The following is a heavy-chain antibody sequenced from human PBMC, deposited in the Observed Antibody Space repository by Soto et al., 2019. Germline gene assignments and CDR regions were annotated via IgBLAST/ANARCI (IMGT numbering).Heavy chain of an antibody. CDR2: IIPFLAIA. Sequence: QVQLVQSGAEVKKPGSSVKVSCKASGGTFSRYTISWVRQAPGQGLEWMGRIIPFLAIANYAQKFQGRVTISADKSTSTAYMELSSLRSDDTAAYYCARDFDYGDTGDIDYWGQGTLVTVSS. J-gene: IGHJ4*02. CDR3: ARDFDYGDTGDIDY. CDR1: GGTFSRYT. D-gene: IGHD4-17*01. V-gene: IGHV1-69*08.